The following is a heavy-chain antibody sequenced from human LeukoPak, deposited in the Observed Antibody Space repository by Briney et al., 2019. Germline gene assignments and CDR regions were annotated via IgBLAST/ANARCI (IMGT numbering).Heavy chain of an antibody. CDR1: GFTFSSYA. CDR2: ISYDGSNK. Sequence: GRSLRLSCAASGFTFSSYAMHWVRQAPGKGLEWVAVISYDGSNKYYADSVKGRFTISRDNSKNTLYLQMNSLRAEDTAVYYCASGSNYVGYMDVWGKGTTVTVSS. J-gene: IGHJ6*03. D-gene: IGHD4-11*01. CDR3: ASGSNYVGYMDV. V-gene: IGHV3-30*01.